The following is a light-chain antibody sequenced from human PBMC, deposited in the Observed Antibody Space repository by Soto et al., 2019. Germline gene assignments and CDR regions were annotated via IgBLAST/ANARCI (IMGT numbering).Light chain of an antibody. J-gene: IGKJ4*01. CDR1: QAIRND. Sequence: MTQSPLSLPVTPGEPASISCKSSQAIRNDLGWYQQKPGRAPKLLIYAASSSHGGVPSRFIGSGSGTDFTLTISSLQPEDFVTYYCLQDYSYPHTFGGGTKVDIK. CDR2: AAS. CDR3: LQDYSYPHT. V-gene: IGKV1-6*02.